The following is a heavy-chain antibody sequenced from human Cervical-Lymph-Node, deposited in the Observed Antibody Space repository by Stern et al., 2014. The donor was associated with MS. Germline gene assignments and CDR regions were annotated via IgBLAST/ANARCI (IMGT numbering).Heavy chain of an antibody. J-gene: IGHJ4*02. Sequence: QLVQSGAEVKKPGASVRVTCKTSGYTFTGSYIHWVRQAPGQGLEWMGWINPNSGGTDFAQKFQGRVTMTRDTSSSTAFMELSSLRSDDTAMYYCARDYYGADTYYSHWGQGTLVTISS. CDR3: ARDYYGADTYYSH. D-gene: IGHD3-10*01. CDR1: GYTFTGSY. CDR2: INPNSGGT. V-gene: IGHV1-2*02.